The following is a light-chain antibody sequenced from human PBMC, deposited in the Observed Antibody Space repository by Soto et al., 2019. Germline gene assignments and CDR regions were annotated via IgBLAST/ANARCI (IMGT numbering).Light chain of an antibody. V-gene: IGKV3-20*01. J-gene: IGKJ3*01. CDR1: QSVSSSY. Sequence: EIVLTQSPGTLSLSPGERATLSCRASQSVSSSYLAWYQQKPGQAPRLRIYGASSRATGIPDRFSGSGSGTDFTLTISRLEPEDFAVYSCQQYGSSPLFTFGPGTKVDIK. CDR2: GAS. CDR3: QQYGSSPLFT.